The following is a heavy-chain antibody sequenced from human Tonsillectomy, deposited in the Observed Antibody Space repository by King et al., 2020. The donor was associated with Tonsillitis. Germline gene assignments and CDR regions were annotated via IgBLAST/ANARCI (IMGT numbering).Heavy chain of an antibody. CDR1: GFTFDDYA. J-gene: IGHJ4*02. V-gene: IGHV3-9*01. CDR2: ISWYSGSI. Sequence: VQLVESGGGLVQPGRSLRLSCAASGFTFDDYAMHWVRQAPGKGLEWVSGISWYSGSIGYADSVKGRFTISRDNAKNSLYLQMNSLRAEDTALYYCAKDIMRGGRLFDYWGQGTLVTVSS. D-gene: IGHD1-26*01. CDR3: AKDIMRGGRLFDY.